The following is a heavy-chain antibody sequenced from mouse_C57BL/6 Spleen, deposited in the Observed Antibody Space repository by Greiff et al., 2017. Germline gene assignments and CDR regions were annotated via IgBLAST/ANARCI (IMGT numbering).Heavy chain of an antibody. CDR1: GYAFSSSW. V-gene: IGHV1-82*01. CDR2: IYPGDGDT. J-gene: IGHJ4*01. D-gene: IGHD2-13*01. CDR3: ARGGIYYGDYNAMDY. Sequence: QVQLQQSGPELVKPGASVKLSCKASGYAFSSSWMNWVKQRPGKGLEWIGRIYPGDGDTNYNGKFKGKATLTADNSSSTAYLQLSSLTSEDSAVYCCARGGIYYGDYNAMDYWGQGTSVTVSS.